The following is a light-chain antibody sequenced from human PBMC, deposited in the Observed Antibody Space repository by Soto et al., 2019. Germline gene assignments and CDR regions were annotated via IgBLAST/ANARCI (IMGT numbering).Light chain of an antibody. Sequence: DLHMTQSPSSLSASVGYRVSFTCRASHSISTYLTWYQQKKGKAPNLLIYTASSLQSGVPSRLSGSGYGADFTITISSMKNEDFETYQCQQTYSTPQTFGQGTKVDIK. CDR1: HSISTY. CDR2: TAS. J-gene: IGKJ1*01. V-gene: IGKV1-39*01. CDR3: QQTYSTPQT.